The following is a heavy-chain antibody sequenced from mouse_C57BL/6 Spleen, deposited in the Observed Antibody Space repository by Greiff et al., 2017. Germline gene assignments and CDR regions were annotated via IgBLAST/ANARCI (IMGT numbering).Heavy chain of an antibody. D-gene: IGHD1-1*01. CDR3: ARPRPTVPDAMDY. J-gene: IGHJ4*01. Sequence: QVQLQQPGAELVKPGASVKLSCKASGYTFTSYWMHWVKQRPGQGLEWIGMIHPNSGSTNYNEKFKSKATLTVDKSSSTAYMQLSSLTSKDSAVYYGARPRPTVPDAMDYWGQGTSVTVSS. CDR2: IHPNSGST. V-gene: IGHV1-64*01. CDR1: GYTFTSYW.